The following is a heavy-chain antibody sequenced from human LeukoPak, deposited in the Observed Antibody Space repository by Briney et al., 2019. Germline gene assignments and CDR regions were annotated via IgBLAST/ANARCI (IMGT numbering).Heavy chain of an antibody. CDR3: ANHYGGNGDDAFDI. J-gene: IGHJ3*02. CDR1: GFTFSDYY. Sequence: GGSLRLSCAASGFTFSDYYMSWIRQAPGKGLEWVSYISSSGSTIYYADSVKGRFTISRDNSKNTLYLQMNSLRAEDTAVYYCANHYGGNGDDAFDIWGQGTMVTVSS. CDR2: ISSSGSTI. V-gene: IGHV3-11*01. D-gene: IGHD4-23*01.